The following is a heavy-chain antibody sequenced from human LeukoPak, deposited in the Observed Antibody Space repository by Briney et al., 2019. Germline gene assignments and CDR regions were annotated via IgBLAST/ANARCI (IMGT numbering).Heavy chain of an antibody. CDR2: ISYDGSNK. Sequence: GGSLRLSCAVSGITFSSYWMHWVRQAPGKGLEWVAVISYDGSNKYYADSVKGRFTISRDNSKNTLYLQMNSLRAEDTAVYYCANIAVAGNFDYRGQGTLVTVSS. CDR1: GITFSSYW. D-gene: IGHD6-19*01. V-gene: IGHV3-30-3*01. CDR3: ANIAVAGNFDY. J-gene: IGHJ4*02.